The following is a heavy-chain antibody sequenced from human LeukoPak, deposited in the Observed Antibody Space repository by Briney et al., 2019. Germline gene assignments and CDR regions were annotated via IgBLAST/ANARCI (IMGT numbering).Heavy chain of an antibody. Sequence: GGSLRLSCATSGFTFSMSSMHWVRLAPGKGLEWLAGISFDGANKFSGDSVKGRFSISRDNSKNTLYLQMNSLGLDDTAVYFCARGRAGIAAAGFDYWGQGTLVTVRS. J-gene: IGHJ4*02. V-gene: IGHV3-30*04. CDR3: ARGRAGIAAAGFDY. CDR2: ISFDGANK. D-gene: IGHD6-13*01. CDR1: GFTFSMSS.